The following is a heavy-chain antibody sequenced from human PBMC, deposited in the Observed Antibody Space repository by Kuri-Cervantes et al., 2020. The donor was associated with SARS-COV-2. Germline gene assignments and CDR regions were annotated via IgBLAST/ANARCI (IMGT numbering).Heavy chain of an antibody. CDR2: IYTSGST. Sequence: SETLSLTCAVSGYSISRGYYWGWIRQPPGKGLEWIGRIYTSGSTNYNPSLKSRVTMSVDTSKNQFSLKLGSVTAADTAVYYCARDRMWEPNRYYYYYYYMDVWGKGTTVTVSS. V-gene: IGHV4-38-2*02. J-gene: IGHJ6*03. CDR1: GYSISRGYY. CDR3: ARDRMWEPNRYYYYYYYMDV. D-gene: IGHD1-26*01.